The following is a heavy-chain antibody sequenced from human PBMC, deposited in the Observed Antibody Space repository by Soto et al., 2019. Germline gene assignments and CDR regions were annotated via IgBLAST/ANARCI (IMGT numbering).Heavy chain of an antibody. V-gene: IGHV3-33*01. D-gene: IGHD2-8*01. CDR3: ARELMVFEMRGDYYQFGMDV. CDR2: IRYDGSNK. Sequence: GGSLRLSCAASGFTFSNYGMHWVRQAPGKGLEWVAVIRYDGSNKYYADSVKGRFTISRDNSKNTVSLQMNSLRAEDTAVYYCARELMVFEMRGDYYQFGMDVWGQGTTVTVSS. CDR1: GFTFSNYG. J-gene: IGHJ6*02.